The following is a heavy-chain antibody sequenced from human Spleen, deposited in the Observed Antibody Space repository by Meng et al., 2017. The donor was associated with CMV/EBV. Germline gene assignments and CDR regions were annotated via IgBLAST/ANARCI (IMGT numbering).Heavy chain of an antibody. CDR3: GTIAVTGHPDY. J-gene: IGHJ4*02. CDR2: ISFSNFV. D-gene: IGHD6-19*01. Sequence: GESLKISCAASGFAFSNYAMSWVRQAPGKGLEWVSSISFSNFVYYADSVRGRFTISRDNAKNSVYLQLNSLRAEDTAVYYCGTIAVTGHPDYWGQGTLVTVSS. CDR1: GFAFSNYA. V-gene: IGHV3-69-1*01.